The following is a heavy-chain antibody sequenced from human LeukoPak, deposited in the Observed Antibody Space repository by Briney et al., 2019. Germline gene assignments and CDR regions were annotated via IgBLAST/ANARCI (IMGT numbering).Heavy chain of an antibody. V-gene: IGHV1-69*05. CDR2: IIPIFGTA. CDR1: GGTFSSYA. Sequence: SVKVSCKASGGTFSSYAISWVRQAPGQGLEWRGGIIPIFGTANYAQKFQGRVTITTDESTSTAYMELSRLRSEDTAVYYCAREQEYSSSFSDYYYYMDVWGKGTTVTVSS. CDR3: AREQEYSSSFSDYYYYMDV. J-gene: IGHJ6*03. D-gene: IGHD6-6*01.